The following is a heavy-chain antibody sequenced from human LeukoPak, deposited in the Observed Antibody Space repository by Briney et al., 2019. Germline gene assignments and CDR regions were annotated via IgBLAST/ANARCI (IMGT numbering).Heavy chain of an antibody. Sequence: GGSLRLSCATSGFSFYNAWMNWVRQAPGKGLEWVGRIRSNSDGGTIDYAAPVKGRFTLSRDDSKDTLYLQMNSLQTEDTAVYYCAKADPAGYFDYWGQGTLVTVSS. CDR1: GFSFYNAW. CDR3: AKADPAGYFDY. CDR2: IRSNSDGGTI. V-gene: IGHV3-15*07. J-gene: IGHJ4*02. D-gene: IGHD2-2*01.